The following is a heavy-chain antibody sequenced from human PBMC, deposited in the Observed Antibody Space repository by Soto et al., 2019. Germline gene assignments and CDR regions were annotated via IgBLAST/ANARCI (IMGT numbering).Heavy chain of an antibody. V-gene: IGHV1-69*06. CDR3: ARGIVVVVAVATHYYYGIDV. D-gene: IGHD2-15*01. J-gene: IGHJ6*02. CDR2: IIPIFGTA. Sequence: GASVKVSCKASGGTSSRSAISWVRQAPGQGLAWMGGIIPIFGTANYAQKCQDRVTLTADISTSTACIQLSSRRCGAATVYYRARGIVVVVAVATHYYYGIDVWRQGT. CDR1: GGTSSRSA.